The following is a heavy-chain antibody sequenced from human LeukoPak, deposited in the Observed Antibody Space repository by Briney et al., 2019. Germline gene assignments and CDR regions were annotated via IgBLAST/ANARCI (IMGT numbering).Heavy chain of an antibody. J-gene: IGHJ4*02. D-gene: IGHD1-26*01. CDR3: ASDGHIVGAHYYFHY. V-gene: IGHV3-21*01. CDR2: ISYSSSFI. CDR1: GFTFSSYS. Sequence: GGSLRLSCAASGFTFSSYSMNWVRQAPGKGLEWVSPISYSSSFIYYADSVKGRVTISRDNTKNSLYLQMNSLRAEDTAVYYCASDGHIVGAHYYFHYWGQRTLVTVSS.